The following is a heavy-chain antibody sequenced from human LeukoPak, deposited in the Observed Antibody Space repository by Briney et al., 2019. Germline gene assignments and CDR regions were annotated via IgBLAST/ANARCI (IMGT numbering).Heavy chain of an antibody. J-gene: IGHJ6*03. V-gene: IGHV3-66*01. CDR2: IYSGGST. CDR1: GFTVSSNY. Sequence: AGGSLRLSCAASGFTVSSNYMSWVRQAPGKGLEWVSVIYSGGSTYYADSVKGRFTISRDNSKNTLYLQMNSLRAEDTAVYYCARAVQPSYGDYQYYYYYMDVWGKGTTVTVSS. CDR3: ARAVQPSYGDYQYYYYYMDV. D-gene: IGHD4-17*01.